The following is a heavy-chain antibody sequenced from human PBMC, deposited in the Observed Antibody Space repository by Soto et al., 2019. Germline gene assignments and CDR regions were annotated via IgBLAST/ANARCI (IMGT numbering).Heavy chain of an antibody. J-gene: IGHJ4*02. V-gene: IGHV1-8*01. CDR3: ARGVSAGVDY. CDR2: MEPSTGRT. D-gene: IGHD1-26*01. CDR1: GYSFTRLD. Sequence: ASVKVSCKASGYSFTRLDINWVRQTAGQGLEWMGWMEPSTGRTGYAQKFQGRVTMTRDTSINTAYMELTTLTSDDTAFYYCARGVSAGVDYWGQGTLVTVSS.